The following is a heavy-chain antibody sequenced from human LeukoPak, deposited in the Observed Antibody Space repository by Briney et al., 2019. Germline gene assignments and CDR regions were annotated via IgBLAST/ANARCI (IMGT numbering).Heavy chain of an antibody. CDR2: INWNGGST. J-gene: IGHJ6*03. D-gene: IGHD3-22*01. CDR3: ARVESSTQATGPRNIYYDSSGPYSHYYYYYMDV. V-gene: IGHV3-20*04. Sequence: GGSLRLSCAASGFTFDDYGMSWVRQAPGKGLEWVSGINWNGGSTGYADSVKGRFTISRDNAKNSLYLQMNSLRAEDTALYYCARVESSTQATGPRNIYYDSSGPYSHYYYYYMDVWGKGTTVTVSS. CDR1: GFTFDDYG.